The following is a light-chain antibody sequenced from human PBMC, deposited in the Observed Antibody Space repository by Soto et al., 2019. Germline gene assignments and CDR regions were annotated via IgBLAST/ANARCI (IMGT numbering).Light chain of an antibody. CDR3: QYGFT. CDR2: WAS. Sequence: DIVMTQSPDSLAVSLGERATINCKSSQSVLYSSNNKNYLAWYQQKPGQPPKLLIYWASTRESGVPDRFSGSGSGTDFTLTISSLQAEDVAVYYCQYGFTFGPETKVDIK. V-gene: IGKV4-1*01. CDR1: QSVLYSSNNKNY. J-gene: IGKJ3*01.